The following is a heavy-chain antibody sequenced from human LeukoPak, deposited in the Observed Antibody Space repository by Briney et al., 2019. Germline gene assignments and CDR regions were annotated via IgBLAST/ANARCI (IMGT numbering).Heavy chain of an antibody. D-gene: IGHD6-6*01. V-gene: IGHV1-69*05. Sequence: GASVKVSCKASGGTFSSYAISWVRQAPGQGLEWMGGIIPIFGTANYAQKFQGRVTITTDESTSTAYMELSSLRSEDTAVYYCAWTTEYSSSGGFDYWGQGTLVTVSS. CDR1: GGTFSSYA. CDR3: AWTTEYSSSGGFDY. J-gene: IGHJ4*02. CDR2: IIPIFGTA.